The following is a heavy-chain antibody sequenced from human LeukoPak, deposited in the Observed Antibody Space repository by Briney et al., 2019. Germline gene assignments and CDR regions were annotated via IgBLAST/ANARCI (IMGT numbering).Heavy chain of an antibody. D-gene: IGHD3-22*01. V-gene: IGHV4-39*06. CDR1: GGSISSSSYY. CDR2: IYYSGST. J-gene: IGHJ4*02. Sequence: PSETLSLTCTVSGGSISSSSYYWGWIRQPPGKGLEWIGSIYYSGSTYYNPSVKGRTTISLDTSKNQFTLQLTSVTAADAAVYYCARSGSFSDFSHYFRYWGEGTLVTVSS. CDR3: ARSGSFSDFSHYFRY.